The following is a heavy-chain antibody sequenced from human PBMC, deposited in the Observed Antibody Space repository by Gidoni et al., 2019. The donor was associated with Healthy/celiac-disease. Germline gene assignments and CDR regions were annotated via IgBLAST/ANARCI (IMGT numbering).Heavy chain of an antibody. Sequence: QVQLVESGGGVVQPGRSLRLSCAASGFTFSSYGMHWVRQAPGKGLEWVAVISYDGSNKYYADSVKGRFTISRDNSKNTLYLQMNSLRAEDTAVYYCAKDLNDFGSGYSYGSPAFDYWGQGTLVTVSS. V-gene: IGHV3-30*18. D-gene: IGHD5-18*01. CDR3: AKDLNDFGSGYSYGSPAFDY. CDR1: GFTFSSYG. J-gene: IGHJ4*02. CDR2: ISYDGSNK.